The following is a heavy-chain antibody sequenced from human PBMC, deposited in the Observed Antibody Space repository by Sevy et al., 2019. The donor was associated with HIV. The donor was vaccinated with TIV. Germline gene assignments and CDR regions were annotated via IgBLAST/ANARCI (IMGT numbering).Heavy chain of an antibody. CDR3: ATAMPCGGDCYYFDS. CDR2: VIASVNMA. V-gene: IGHV1-69*10. D-gene: IGHD2-21*02. Sequence: ASVKVSCKASGGTFSTYIINWVRQAPGQGLEWMGGVIASVNMANSAQKFQGRVTITADGSTSTAYMDLSSLTSEDTAIYYCATAMPCGGDCYYFDSWGQGTRVTVSS. CDR1: GGTFSTYI. J-gene: IGHJ4*02.